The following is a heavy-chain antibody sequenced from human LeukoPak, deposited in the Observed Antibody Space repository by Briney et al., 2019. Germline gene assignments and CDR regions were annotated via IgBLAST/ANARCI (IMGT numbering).Heavy chain of an antibody. V-gene: IGHV3-23*01. CDR3: AKETVLIVYARSPWFDP. CDR1: GFTFSSYA. CDR2: ISGSGGST. Sequence: GGSLRLSCAASGFTFSSYAMSWVRQAPGKGLEWVSAISGSGGSTYYADSVKGRFTISRDNSKNTLYLQMNSLRAEDTAVYYCAKETVLIVYARSPWFDPWGQGTLVTVSS. D-gene: IGHD2-8*01. J-gene: IGHJ5*02.